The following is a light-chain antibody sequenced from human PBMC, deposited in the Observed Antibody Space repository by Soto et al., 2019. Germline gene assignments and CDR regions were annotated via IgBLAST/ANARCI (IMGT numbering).Light chain of an antibody. Sequence: DIQLTQSPSFLSASVGDRVTITCRASQGISSFLVWYQQKPGKAPKVLIYAASTLQSGVPSRFSGSGSGTEFTLTVSSLQPEDFATYYCQQFKSYPINFGQGTRLEIK. J-gene: IGKJ5*01. CDR3: QQFKSYPIN. CDR1: QGISSF. V-gene: IGKV1-9*01. CDR2: AAS.